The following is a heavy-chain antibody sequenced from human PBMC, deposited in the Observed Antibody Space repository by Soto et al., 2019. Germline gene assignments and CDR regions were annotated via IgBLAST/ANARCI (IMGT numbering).Heavy chain of an antibody. CDR3: AKEVRGAAGTWWFDP. J-gene: IGHJ5*02. Sequence: QAGGSLRLSCAASGFTFSSYGMHWVRQAPGKGLEWVAVISYDGSNKYYADSVKGRFTISRDNSKNTLYLQMNSLRAEDTAVYYCAKEVRGAAGTWWFDPWGQGTLVTVSS. D-gene: IGHD6-13*01. V-gene: IGHV3-30*18. CDR2: ISYDGSNK. CDR1: GFTFSSYG.